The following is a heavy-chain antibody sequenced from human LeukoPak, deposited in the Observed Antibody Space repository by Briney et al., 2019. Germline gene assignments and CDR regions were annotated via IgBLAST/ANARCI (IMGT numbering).Heavy chain of an antibody. D-gene: IGHD4-17*01. CDR2: IYHSGST. J-gene: IGHJ6*03. CDR1: GGSISSSNW. V-gene: IGHV4-4*02. Sequence: PSGTLSLTCAVSGGSISSSNWWSWVRQPPGKGLEWIGEIYHSGSTNYNPSLKSRVTISVDKSKNQFSLKLSSVTAADTAVYYCAREDSYGDYDFYYYMDVWGKGTTVTVSS. CDR3: AREDSYGDYDFYYYMDV.